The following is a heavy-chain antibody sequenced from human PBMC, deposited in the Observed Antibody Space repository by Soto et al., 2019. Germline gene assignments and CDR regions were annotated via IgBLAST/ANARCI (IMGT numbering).Heavy chain of an antibody. CDR3: AKELAGAYCGGDCYSEWPSGDY. CDR1: GFTFSSYA. V-gene: IGHV3-23*01. D-gene: IGHD2-21*01. J-gene: IGHJ4*02. Sequence: GESLKISCAASGFTFSSYAMSWVRQAPGKGLEWVSAISGSGGSTYYADSVKGRFTISRDNSKNTLYLQMNSLRAEDTAVYYCAKELAGAYCGGDCYSEWPSGDYWGQGTLVTVSS. CDR2: ISGSGGST.